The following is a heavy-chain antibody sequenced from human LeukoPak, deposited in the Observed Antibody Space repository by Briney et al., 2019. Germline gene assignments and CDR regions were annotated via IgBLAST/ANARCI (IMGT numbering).Heavy chain of an antibody. V-gene: IGHV1-69*04. J-gene: IGHJ4*02. Sequence: SVKVSRKASGGTFSSYAISWVRQAPGQGLEWMGRIIPILGIANYAQKFQGRVTITADKSTSTAYMELSSLRSEDTAVYYCARRPIAAAGPNFDYWGQGTLVTVSS. CDR1: GGTFSSYA. D-gene: IGHD6-13*01. CDR2: IIPILGIA. CDR3: ARRPIAAAGPNFDY.